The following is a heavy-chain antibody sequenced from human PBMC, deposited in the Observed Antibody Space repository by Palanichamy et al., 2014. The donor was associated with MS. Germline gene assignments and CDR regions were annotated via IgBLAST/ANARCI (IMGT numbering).Heavy chain of an antibody. CDR2: ISHSLNL. Sequence: QVQLQESGPGLVKPSETLSLTCAVSGFSISGGDFWDWIRQPPGKGLEWIGSISHSLNLYYNPSLRGRLSISMDASQNHFFLNLMSATAADTAIYYCARRPLSWFDPWGQGILVTVSS. CDR3: ARRPLSWFDP. V-gene: IGHV4-38-2*01. CDR1: GFSISGGDF. J-gene: IGHJ5*02.